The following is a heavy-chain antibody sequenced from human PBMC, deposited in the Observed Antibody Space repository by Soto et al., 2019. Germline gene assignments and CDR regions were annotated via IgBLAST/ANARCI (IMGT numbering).Heavy chain of an antibody. Sequence: ASVKVSCKASGYTFTSYYMHWVRQAPGQGLEWMGIINPSGGSTSYAQKFQGRVTMTRDTSTSTVYMELSSLRSEDTAVYYCARAPAEYSSSWSYYDYWGQGTLVTVSS. D-gene: IGHD6-13*01. CDR3: ARAPAEYSSSWSYYDY. CDR1: GYTFTSYY. J-gene: IGHJ4*02. CDR2: INPSGGST. V-gene: IGHV1-46*03.